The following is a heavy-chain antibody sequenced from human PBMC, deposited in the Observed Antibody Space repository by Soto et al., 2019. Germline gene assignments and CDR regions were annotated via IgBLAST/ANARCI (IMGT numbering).Heavy chain of an antibody. D-gene: IGHD2-21*01. Sequence: KPSETLSLTCAVYGGSFSGYYWSWIRQPPGKGLEWIGEINHSGSTNYNPSLKSRVTISVDTSKNQFSLKLSSVTAADTAVYYCARGGIILVYYYYGMDVWGQGTTVTVSS. CDR1: GGSFSGYY. CDR2: INHSGST. V-gene: IGHV4-34*01. CDR3: ARGGIILVYYYYGMDV. J-gene: IGHJ6*02.